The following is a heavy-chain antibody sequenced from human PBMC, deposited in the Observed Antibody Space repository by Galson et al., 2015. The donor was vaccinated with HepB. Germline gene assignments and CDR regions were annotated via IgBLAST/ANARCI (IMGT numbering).Heavy chain of an antibody. D-gene: IGHD6-19*01. V-gene: IGHV3-30-3*01. CDR3: ARAPRLPPQWLNFDY. CDR2: ISYDGSHK. J-gene: IGHJ4*02. CDR1: GFTFSSYA. Sequence: SLRLSCAASGFTFSSYAMHWVRQAPGKGLEWVAVISYDGSHKYYADSVKGRFTISRDNSKNTLYLQMNSLRAEDTAVYYCARAPRLPPQWLNFDYWGQGTLVTVSS.